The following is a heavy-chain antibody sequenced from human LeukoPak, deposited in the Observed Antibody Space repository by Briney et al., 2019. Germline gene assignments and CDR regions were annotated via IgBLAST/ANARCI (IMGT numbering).Heavy chain of an antibody. CDR1: GFSFSTYG. V-gene: IGHV3-21*01. J-gene: IGHJ4*02. Sequence: GGSLRLSCAASGFSFSTYGMSWVRQAPGKGLEWVSSISTGDYLYYADSVKGRFTISRDNAKNSLYLQVNSLRAEDTAVYYCARVSRAWSGPFEPFDCWGQGTLVTVSS. CDR3: ARVSRAWSGPFEPFDC. D-gene: IGHD3-3*01. CDR2: ISTGDYL.